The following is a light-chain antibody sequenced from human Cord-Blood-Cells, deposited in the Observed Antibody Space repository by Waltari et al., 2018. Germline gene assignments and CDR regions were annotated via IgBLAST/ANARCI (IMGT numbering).Light chain of an antibody. J-gene: IGKJ1*01. CDR2: GAS. CDR3: QQYGSSPAT. V-gene: IGKV3-20*01. Sequence: EIVLTQSPGTLSLSPGERATLSCRASQSVSSSYLVWYQQKPGQAPRLLIYGASSRATGIPDRFSGSVSGTDFTLTISRLEPEDFAVYYCQQYGSSPATFGQGTKVEIK. CDR1: QSVSSSY.